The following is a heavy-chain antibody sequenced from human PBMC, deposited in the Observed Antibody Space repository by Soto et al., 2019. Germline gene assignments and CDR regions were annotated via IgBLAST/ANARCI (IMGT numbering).Heavy chain of an antibody. CDR2: INHSGST. Sequence: QVQLQQWGAGLLKPSETLSLTCAVYGGSFSGYYWSWIRQPPGKGLEWIGEINHSGSTNYNPSLKSRFTISVDTSKNQFSLKLSSVTAADTAVYYCARGRGIAVARRWFDPWGQGTLVTVSS. CDR3: ARGRGIAVARRWFDP. V-gene: IGHV4-34*01. CDR1: GGSFSGYY. J-gene: IGHJ5*02. D-gene: IGHD6-19*01.